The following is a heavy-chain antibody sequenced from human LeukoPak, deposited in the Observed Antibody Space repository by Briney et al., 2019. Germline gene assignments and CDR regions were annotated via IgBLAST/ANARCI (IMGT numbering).Heavy chain of an antibody. D-gene: IGHD6-19*01. Sequence: SETLSLTCAVYGGSFSGYYWSWIRQPPGKGLEWIGEINHSGSTNYNPSLKSRVTISVATSKNQFSLKLSSVTAADTAVYYCARRSSNIALASRKFDPWGQGTLVTVSS. J-gene: IGHJ5*02. V-gene: IGHV4-34*01. CDR2: INHSGST. CDR3: ARRSSNIALASRKFDP. CDR1: GGSFSGYY.